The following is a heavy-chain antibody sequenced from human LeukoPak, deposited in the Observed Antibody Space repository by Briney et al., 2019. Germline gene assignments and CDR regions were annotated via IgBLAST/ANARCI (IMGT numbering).Heavy chain of an antibody. CDR1: GGSISSYY. D-gene: IGHD6-6*01. CDR2: IYYSGST. V-gene: IGHV4-59*08. Sequence: SEALSLTCTVSGGSISSYYWSWIRQPPGKGLEWIGYIYYSGSTYYNPSLKSRVTISVDTSKNQFSLKLSSVTAADTAVYYCASHIAARRNFDYWGQGTLVTVSS. CDR3: ASHIAARRNFDY. J-gene: IGHJ4*02.